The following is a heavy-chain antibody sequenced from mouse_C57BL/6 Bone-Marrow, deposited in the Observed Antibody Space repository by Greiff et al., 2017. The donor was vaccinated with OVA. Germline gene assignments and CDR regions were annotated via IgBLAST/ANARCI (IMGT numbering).Heavy chain of an antibody. CDR3: AYDYDCSSYDFAY. CDR1: GYTFTSYS. CDR2: FHPNSGST. D-gene: IGHD1-1*01. Sequence: QVQLQQPGAELVTPGASVKLSCKASGYTFTSYSMHWVKQSPGQGLEWIGMFHPNSGSTNYNEKFKSKATLTVDKSSSTAYMQLSSLTSEDSAVYYWAYDYDCSSYDFAYWGQGTLVTVSA. J-gene: IGHJ3*01. V-gene: IGHV1-64*01.